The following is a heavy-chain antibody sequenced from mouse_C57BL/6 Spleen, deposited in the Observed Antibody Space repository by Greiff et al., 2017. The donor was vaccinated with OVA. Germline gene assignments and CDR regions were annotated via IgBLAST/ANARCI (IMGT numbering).Heavy chain of an antibody. D-gene: IGHD1-1*01. V-gene: IGHV1-64*01. CDR2: IHPNSGST. CDR3: ASSCSSHFDY. J-gene: IGHJ2*01. Sequence: QVQLQQPGAELVKPGASVKLSCKASGYTFTSYWMHWVQQRPGQGLEWIGMIHPNSGSTNYNEKFKSKATLTVDKSSSTAYMQLSSLTSEDSAVYYCASSCSSHFDYWGQGTTLTVSS. CDR1: GYTFTSYW.